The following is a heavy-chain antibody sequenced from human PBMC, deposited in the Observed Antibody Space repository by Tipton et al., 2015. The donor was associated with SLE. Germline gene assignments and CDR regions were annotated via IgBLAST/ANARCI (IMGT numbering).Heavy chain of an antibody. CDR1: GGSINSYY. J-gene: IGHJ3*02. D-gene: IGHD2-2*01. V-gene: IGHV4-59*07. Sequence: TLSLTCTVSGGSINSYYWSWIRQPPGKGLEWIGYIYYSGSTNYNPSLKSRVTISEDTSKKQFSLKLKYVTAADTAVYYCAASVLPTAPDGFDIWGQGAMVTVSS. CDR2: IYYSGST. CDR3: AASVLPTAPDGFDI.